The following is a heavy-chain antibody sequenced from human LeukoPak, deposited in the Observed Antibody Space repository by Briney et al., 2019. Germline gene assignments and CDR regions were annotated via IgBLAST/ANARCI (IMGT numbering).Heavy chain of an antibody. Sequence: GGSLRLSCAASGFTFSSYAMHWVRQAPGKGLEWVAVISYDGSNKYYADSVKGRFTFSRDNSKNTLYLQMNSLRAEDTAVYYCARDSVYGSGSYLWWFDPWGQGTLVTVSS. D-gene: IGHD3-10*01. J-gene: IGHJ5*02. CDR1: GFTFSSYA. CDR2: ISYDGSNK. CDR3: ARDSVYGSGSYLWWFDP. V-gene: IGHV3-30*04.